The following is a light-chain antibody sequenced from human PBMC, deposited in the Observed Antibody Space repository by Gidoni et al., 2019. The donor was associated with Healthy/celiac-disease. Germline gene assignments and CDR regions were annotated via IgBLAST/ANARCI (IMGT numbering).Light chain of an antibody. J-gene: IGKJ2*02. CDR2: AAS. V-gene: IGKV1-39*01. CDR3: QQSYSTPRCT. CDR1: QSISSY. Sequence: DIQMTQSTSSLSASVGDRVTITCRASQSISSYLNWYQQKPGKAPKLLIYAASILQSGVPSRLSGSGSGTDFTLTISSLQPEDFATYYCQQSYSTPRCTFGQGTKLEIK.